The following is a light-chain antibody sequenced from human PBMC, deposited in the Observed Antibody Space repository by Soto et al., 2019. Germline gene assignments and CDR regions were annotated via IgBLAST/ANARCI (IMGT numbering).Light chain of an antibody. Sequence: QSALTQPASVSGSPGQSITISCTGTSSDVGGYKYVSWYQHQSGKAPKLMIYEVSNRPSGVSNRFSGSKSGNTASLTISGLQAEDEADYYCSSYTSSNTLVFGGGPQLTVL. CDR2: EVS. CDR3: SSYTSSNTLV. J-gene: IGLJ7*01. CDR1: SSDVGGYKY. V-gene: IGLV2-14*01.